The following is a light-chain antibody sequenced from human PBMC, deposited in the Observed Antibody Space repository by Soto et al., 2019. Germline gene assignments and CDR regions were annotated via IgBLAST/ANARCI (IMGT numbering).Light chain of an antibody. Sequence: QSALTQPASVSGSPGQSITISCTGTSSDVGGYDYVSWYQQHPGKAPKLIIYEVSNRPSGISNRFSGSRSGNTASLTISGLQAEDEGDYYCSVYTRTSTYVFGTGTKVTVL. V-gene: IGLV2-14*01. CDR1: SSDVGGYDY. J-gene: IGLJ1*01. CDR2: EVS. CDR3: SVYTRTSTYV.